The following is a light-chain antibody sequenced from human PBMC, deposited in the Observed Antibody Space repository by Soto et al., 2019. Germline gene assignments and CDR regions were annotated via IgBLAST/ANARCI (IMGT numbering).Light chain of an antibody. Sequence: QSVLTQPPSASGSPGQTVTISCTGTKNDIGVYDFVSWYQHHPGKAPRLIIHEVVQRPSAVPDRFSGSKSGNTASLTVSGLQAADEADYFGKSDAGSNTDVFGCGTNVTVL. J-gene: IGLJ1*01. V-gene: IGLV2-8*01. CDR2: EVV. CDR3: KSDAGSNTDV. CDR1: KNDIGVYDF.